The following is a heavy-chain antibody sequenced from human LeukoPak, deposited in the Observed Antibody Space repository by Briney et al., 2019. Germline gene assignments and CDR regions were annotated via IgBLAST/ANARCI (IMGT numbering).Heavy chain of an antibody. CDR1: GGTFSSYA. V-gene: IGHV1-69*13. Sequence: ASVKVSCKSSGGTFSSYAISWVRQAPGQGLEWMGGNLPIFGTSNYAQKFQGRVTITADESTSTAYMELSSLRSEDTAVYYCARSPNLKDIVVVSAAGGGAGFWFDPWGQGTLVTVSS. J-gene: IGHJ5*02. CDR3: ARSPNLKDIVVVSAAGGGAGFWFDP. D-gene: IGHD2-2*01. CDR2: NLPIFGTS.